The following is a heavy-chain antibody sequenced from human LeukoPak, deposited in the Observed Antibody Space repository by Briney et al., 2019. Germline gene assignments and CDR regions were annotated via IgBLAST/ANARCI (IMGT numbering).Heavy chain of an antibody. CDR2: ISRSGGST. Sequence: GGSLRLSCSASGFTFNSYPVHWVRQAPGKGLEYVSGISRSGGSTYYADSVKGRFTISGDNSKNTLYLQMSSLRAEDTAVYYCVKESGFMVAPNSAFDIWGQGTMVTVSS. D-gene: IGHD4/OR15-4a*01. J-gene: IGHJ3*02. CDR3: VKESGFMVAPNSAFDI. CDR1: GFTFNSYP. V-gene: IGHV3-64D*06.